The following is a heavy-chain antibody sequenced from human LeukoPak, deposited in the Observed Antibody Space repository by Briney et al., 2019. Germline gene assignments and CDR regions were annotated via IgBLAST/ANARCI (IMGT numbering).Heavy chain of an antibody. CDR3: ARGGSSYGQGSYWYFDL. J-gene: IGHJ2*01. CDR1: GGSISSRSYY. CDR2: IYYSGST. D-gene: IGHD5-18*01. V-gene: IGHV4-39*07. Sequence: SETLSLTCTVSGGSISSRSYYWGWIRQPPGKGLEWLGSIYYSGSTNYNPSLKSRVTISVDTSKNQFSLKLSSVTAADTAVYYCARGGSSYGQGSYWYFDLWGRGTLVTVSS.